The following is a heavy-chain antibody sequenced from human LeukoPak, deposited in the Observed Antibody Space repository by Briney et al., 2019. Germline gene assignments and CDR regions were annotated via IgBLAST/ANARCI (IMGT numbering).Heavy chain of an antibody. Sequence: KPSETLSLTCAVYGGSFSAYYWSWIRQSPGKGLEWIAEINHRGDTNYNPSVKSRVSISVDTSKNQFSLKVTSLTAADTAVYYCARGPTISETGYFDYWGHGTLVTVSS. J-gene: IGHJ4*03. CDR2: INHRGDT. CDR3: ARGPTISETGYFDY. CDR1: GGSFSAYY. V-gene: IGHV4-34*01. D-gene: IGHD1-1*01.